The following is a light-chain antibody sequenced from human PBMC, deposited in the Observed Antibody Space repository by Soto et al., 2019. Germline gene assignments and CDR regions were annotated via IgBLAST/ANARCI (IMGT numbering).Light chain of an antibody. CDR1: SSNIGSNS. Sequence: QAVVTQPPSASGTPGQRVTISCSGSSSNIGSNSVYWYQQLPGTAPKLLICRNHQRPSGVPDRFSDSKSGTSASLAISGLRSEDEADYYCAAWDNSLSGLVFGGGTKLTVL. J-gene: IGLJ3*02. CDR3: AAWDNSLSGLV. CDR2: RNH. V-gene: IGLV1-47*01.